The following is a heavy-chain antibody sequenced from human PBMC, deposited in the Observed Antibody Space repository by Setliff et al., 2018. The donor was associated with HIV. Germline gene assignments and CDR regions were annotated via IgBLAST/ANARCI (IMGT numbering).Heavy chain of an antibody. CDR2: IFYSGST. D-gene: IGHD1-26*01. CDR1: GASISSSSYH. J-gene: IGHJ4*02. V-gene: IGHV4-39*02. CDR3: ARKVGGDFDY. Sequence: SETLSLTCTVSGASISSSSYHWGWIRQPPGKGLEWIGNIFYSGSTYYNPSLKSRVNISVDTSKNHFSLSLSSVTAADTAVYFCARKVGGDFDYWGQGTLVTVSS.